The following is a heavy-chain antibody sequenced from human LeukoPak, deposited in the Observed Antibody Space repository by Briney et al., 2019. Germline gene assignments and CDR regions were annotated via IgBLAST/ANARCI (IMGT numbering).Heavy chain of an antibody. J-gene: IGHJ4*02. D-gene: IGHD6-19*01. CDR3: VREREKQWLF. Sequence: SQTLSLTCTVSGGSISSGSYYWSWIRQPPGKGLEYIGSIFHTGSADYTPSLKSRVTLSVDTSKNQFSLKLNSVTAADTAVYYCVREREKQWLFWGQGTLVPVSS. CDR2: IFHTGSA. CDR1: GGSISSGSYY. V-gene: IGHV4-61*02.